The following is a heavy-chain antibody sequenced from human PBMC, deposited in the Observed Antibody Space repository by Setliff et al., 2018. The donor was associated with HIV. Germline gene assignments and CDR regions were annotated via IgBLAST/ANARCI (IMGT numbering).Heavy chain of an antibody. CDR3: ARDPGYKSSWYGAFDI. CDR1: GYTLTELS. Sequence: ASVKVSCKISGYTLTELSIHWVRQAPGKGLEWMANFDPEDGETFYAQKFQGRVTMTRDTSISTAFMDLSRLRSDDTAVYYCARDPGYKSSWYGAFDIWGQGTMVTVSS. D-gene: IGHD6-13*01. V-gene: IGHV1-24*01. CDR2: FDPEDGET. J-gene: IGHJ3*02.